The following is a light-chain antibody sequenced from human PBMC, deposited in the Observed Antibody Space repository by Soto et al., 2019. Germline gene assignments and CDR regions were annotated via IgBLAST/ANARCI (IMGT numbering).Light chain of an antibody. CDR2: DAS. V-gene: IGKV3-11*01. Sequence: EIVLTQSPATLSLSPGERATLSCRASQSVSTALAWYQQKPGQAPRLLIYDASIRATGIPARFSGSGSGTDFTLTISSLQPEDFAVYYCQQRSVWLTFGGGTKVEIK. CDR1: QSVSTA. J-gene: IGKJ4*01. CDR3: QQRSVWLT.